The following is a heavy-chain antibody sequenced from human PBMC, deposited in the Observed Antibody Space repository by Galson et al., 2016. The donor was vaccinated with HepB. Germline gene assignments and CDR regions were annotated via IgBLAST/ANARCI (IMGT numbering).Heavy chain of an antibody. D-gene: IGHD6-13*01. V-gene: IGHV5-51*01. CDR3: ASRGAYASSWYEDGIDV. CDR2: IFPDDSDI. CDR1: GYTFTPYW. Sequence: QSGAEVKKPGESLKISCKGSGYTFTPYWIAWVRQMPGKGLEWMGIIFPDDSDIRYSPSFQGQVTISADRINTTAYLQWSSLKASDTAMYYCASRGAYASSWYEDGIDVWGQGTTVTVSS. J-gene: IGHJ6*02.